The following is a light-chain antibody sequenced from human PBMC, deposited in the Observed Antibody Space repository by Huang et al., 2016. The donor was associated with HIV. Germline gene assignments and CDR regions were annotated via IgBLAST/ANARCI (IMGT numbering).Light chain of an antibody. CDR3: QQYNNWPPEYT. Sequence: EIVMTQSPATLSVSPGERATLSCRASQSVSNNLAWYQQKPGLPPTLLIYGASTRATGIPARFSGSGSGTRFTLTISSLQSEDFAVYYCQQYNNWPPEYTFGQGTKLEIK. J-gene: IGKJ2*01. CDR2: GAS. CDR1: QSVSNN. V-gene: IGKV3-15*01.